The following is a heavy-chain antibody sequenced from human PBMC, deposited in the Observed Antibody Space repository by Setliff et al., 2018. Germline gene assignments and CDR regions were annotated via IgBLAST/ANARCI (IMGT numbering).Heavy chain of an antibody. Sequence: PSETLSLTCAAYGGTFSDYYWTWIRQPPGNGLEWIGEINHRGSTNYNPSLKSRATISIDTSKDQFPLKLISMTAADTAVYYCARGIGRYCSSMSCSNESWPWGQGTLVTVPQ. CDR3: ARGIGRYCSSMSCSNESWP. V-gene: IGHV4-34*01. D-gene: IGHD2-2*01. CDR2: INHRGST. CDR1: GGTFSDYY. J-gene: IGHJ5*02.